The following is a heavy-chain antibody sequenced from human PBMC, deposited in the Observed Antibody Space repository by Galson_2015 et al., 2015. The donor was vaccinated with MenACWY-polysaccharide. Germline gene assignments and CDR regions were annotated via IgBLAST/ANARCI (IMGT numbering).Heavy chain of an antibody. Sequence: RLSCAASGFTFSSYTMNWVRQAPGKGLEWLSYISSGSSTIYYADSVKGRFTISRDNAKNSLYLQINSLRAEDTAVYYCARGRLDYWGQGTLVTVSS. CDR2: ISSGSSTI. CDR3: ARGRLDY. J-gene: IGHJ4*02. V-gene: IGHV3-48*01. CDR1: GFTFSSYT.